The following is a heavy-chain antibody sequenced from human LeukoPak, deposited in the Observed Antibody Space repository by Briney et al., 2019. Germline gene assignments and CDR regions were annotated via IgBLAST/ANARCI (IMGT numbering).Heavy chain of an antibody. V-gene: IGHV4-59*01. J-gene: IGHJ3*02. D-gene: IGHD3-22*01. Sequence: PSETLSLTCAVYGGSFSGYYWSWIRQPPGKGLEWIGYIYYSGSTNYNPSLKSRVTISVDTSKNQFSLKLSSVTAADTAVYYCARSITMIVVVPSIWGQGTMVTVSS. CDR1: GGSFSGYY. CDR3: ARSITMIVVVPSI. CDR2: IYYSGST.